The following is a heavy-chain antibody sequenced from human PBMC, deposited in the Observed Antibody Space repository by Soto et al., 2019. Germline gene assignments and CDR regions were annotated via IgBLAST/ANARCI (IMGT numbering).Heavy chain of an antibody. V-gene: IGHV3-30*18. J-gene: IGHJ4*02. Sequence: PGGSLRLXCAASGFTFSSYGMHWVRQAPGKGLEWVAVISYDGSNKYYADSVKGRFTISRDNSKNTLYLQMNSLRAEDTAVYYCAKDPAYYYDSSGYGFGYWGQGTLVTVSS. CDR3: AKDPAYYYDSSGYGFGY. CDR1: GFTFSSYG. D-gene: IGHD3-22*01. CDR2: ISYDGSNK.